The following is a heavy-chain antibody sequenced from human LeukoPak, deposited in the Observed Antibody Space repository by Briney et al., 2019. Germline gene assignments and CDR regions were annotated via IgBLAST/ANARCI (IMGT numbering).Heavy chain of an antibody. CDR1: GYTFTGYY. CDR3: ARDPHVDFWSGYYPH. J-gene: IGHJ4*02. CDR2: INPNNGGT. Sequence: ASVKVSCKASGYTFTGYYIHWVRQAPGQGLEWMAWINPNNGGTNYAQKFQGRVTMTRDTSISTAYMELSRLRSDDTAVYYCARDPHVDFWSGYYPHWGQGTLVTVSS. D-gene: IGHD3-3*01. V-gene: IGHV1-2*02.